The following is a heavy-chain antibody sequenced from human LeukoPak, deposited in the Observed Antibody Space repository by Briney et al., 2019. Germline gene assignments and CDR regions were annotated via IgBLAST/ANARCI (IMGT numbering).Heavy chain of an antibody. Sequence: KPGGCLRLSCAASGFTFSSYSMNWVRQAPGKGLEWVSSISSGSSYIYYADSVKGRFTISRDNAKNLLYLQMNSLRAEDTAVYYCARDLYGDHPFDYWGQGTLVTASS. J-gene: IGHJ4*02. CDR2: ISSGSSYI. CDR1: GFTFSSYS. D-gene: IGHD4-17*01. V-gene: IGHV3-21*01. CDR3: ARDLYGDHPFDY.